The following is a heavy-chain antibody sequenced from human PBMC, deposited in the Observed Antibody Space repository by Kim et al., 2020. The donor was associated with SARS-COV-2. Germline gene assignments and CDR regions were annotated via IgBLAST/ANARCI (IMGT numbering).Heavy chain of an antibody. J-gene: IGHJ4*02. CDR2: ISGSGGST. CDR1: GFTFSSYA. Sequence: GGSLRLSCAASGFTFSSYAMSWVRQAPGKGLEWVSGISGSGGSTYYADSVKGRFTISRDNSKNTLYLQMNSLRAEDTAVYYCAKGVGSTHYYDSSGYYSYQESVSRFDYWGQGTLVTVSS. CDR3: AKGVGSTHYYDSSGYYSYQESVSRFDY. V-gene: IGHV3-23*01. D-gene: IGHD3-22*01.